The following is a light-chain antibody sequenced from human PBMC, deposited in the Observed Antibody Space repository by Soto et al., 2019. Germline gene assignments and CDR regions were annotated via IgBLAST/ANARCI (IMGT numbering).Light chain of an antibody. CDR3: QQFNSYPLT. Sequence: DIQMTRSPSSLSAPVVYIFTILSRASQHLGDWLDWYQQKPGKAPKLLIYKASTLESGVPSRFSGSGSGTEFTLTISGLQPDDFATYYCQQFNSYPLTFGGGTRREIK. CDR2: KAS. V-gene: IGKV1-5*03. J-gene: IGKJ5*01. CDR1: QHLGDW.